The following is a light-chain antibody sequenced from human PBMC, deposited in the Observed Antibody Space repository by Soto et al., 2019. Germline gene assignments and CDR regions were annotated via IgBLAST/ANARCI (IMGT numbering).Light chain of an antibody. Sequence: QSALTQPASVSGSPGQSITISCTGTSSDVGTYNHVSWYQQHPGKAPQLIIYEVSNRPSGLSNRFSASKSVNTASLTISGLQAEDEADYYCCSYTTSSTLVFGTGTKVTVL. CDR2: EVS. CDR1: SSDVGTYNH. V-gene: IGLV2-14*01. J-gene: IGLJ1*01. CDR3: CSYTTSSTLV.